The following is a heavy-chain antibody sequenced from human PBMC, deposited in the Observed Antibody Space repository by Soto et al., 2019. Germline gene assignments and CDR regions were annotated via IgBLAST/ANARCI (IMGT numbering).Heavy chain of an antibody. V-gene: IGHV3-9*01. CDR2: ISLNSGSI. CDR3: EKAMNASTAAGNIDY. CDR1: GFTCADYA. J-gene: IGHJ4*02. Sequence: EVQLGESGGGLVQPGMSLRLSCAASGFTCADYAMHWVRQAPGKGLEWVSGISLNSGSIGYADSVKGRFTISRDHAKNSLYLQRNSLRAADTALDYCEKAMNASTAAGNIDYWGQGTLVTVSS. D-gene: IGHD6-13*01.